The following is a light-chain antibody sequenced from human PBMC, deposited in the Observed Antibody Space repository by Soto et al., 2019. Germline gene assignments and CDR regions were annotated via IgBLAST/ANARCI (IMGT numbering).Light chain of an antibody. CDR3: QQYKNWLALT. CDR2: DAS. CDR1: QSVSSN. V-gene: IGKV3-15*01. Sequence: ETTLTQSPATLSVSPGERATLSCRASQSVSSNLAWYQQKPGQAPRLLIYDASTRATGIPARFSGSGSGTEFTLTISSLQSEDSAVYYCQQYKNWLALTFGGGTKV. J-gene: IGKJ4*01.